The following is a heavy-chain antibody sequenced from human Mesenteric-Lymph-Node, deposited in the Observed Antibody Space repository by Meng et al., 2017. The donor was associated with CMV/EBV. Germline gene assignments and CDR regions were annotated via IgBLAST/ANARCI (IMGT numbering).Heavy chain of an antibody. J-gene: IGHJ4*02. CDR1: GYTFTGYY. Sequence: ASVKVSCKASGYTFTGYYIHWVRQAPGQGLEWMGWINPNSGGTSYAQKFQGRVTMTRDTSISTAYMELSRLRSDDTAVYYCARDLSSGRTRGLDYWGQGTLVTVSS. V-gene: IGHV1-2*02. CDR2: INPNSGGT. CDR3: ARDLSSGRTRGLDY. D-gene: IGHD6-19*01.